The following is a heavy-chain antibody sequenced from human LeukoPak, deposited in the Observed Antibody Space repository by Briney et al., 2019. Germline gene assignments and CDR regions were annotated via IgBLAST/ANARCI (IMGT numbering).Heavy chain of an antibody. Sequence: GGSLRLSCAASGFTFSSYEMNWVRQAPGKGLEWVSYISSSGSTIYYADSVKGRFTISRDNAKNSLYLQMNSLRAEDTAIYYCARGAATNLWPSDYWGQGTLVPVSS. D-gene: IGHD3-10*01. CDR3: ARGAATNLWPSDY. CDR2: ISSSGSTI. J-gene: IGHJ4*02. V-gene: IGHV3-48*03. CDR1: GFTFSSYE.